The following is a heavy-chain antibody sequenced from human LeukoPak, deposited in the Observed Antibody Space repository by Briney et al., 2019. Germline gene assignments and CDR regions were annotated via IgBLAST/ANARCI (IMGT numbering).Heavy chain of an antibody. CDR1: GFTFSSYG. CDR2: ISYDGSNK. D-gene: IGHD3-16*01. J-gene: IGHJ4*02. Sequence: GGSLRLSCAASGFTFSSYGMHWVRQAPGKGLEWVAVISYDGSNKYYADSVKGRFTISRDNSKNTLYLQMNSLRAEDTAVYDCAKLGGNYWGQGTLVTVSS. CDR3: AKLGGNY. V-gene: IGHV3-30*18.